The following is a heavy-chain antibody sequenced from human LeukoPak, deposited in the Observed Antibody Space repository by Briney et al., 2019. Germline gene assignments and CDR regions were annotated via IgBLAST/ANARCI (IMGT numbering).Heavy chain of an antibody. J-gene: IGHJ4*02. D-gene: IGHD6-13*01. V-gene: IGHV3-30*18. Sequence: GGSLRLSCAASGFTFSSYGMHWVRQAPGKGLEWVAVISYDGSNKYYADSVKGRFTISRDTSKNTLYPQMNSLRAEDTAVYYCAKGGSGIAAADYFDYWGQGTLVTASS. CDR2: ISYDGSNK. CDR3: AKGGSGIAAADYFDY. CDR1: GFTFSSYG.